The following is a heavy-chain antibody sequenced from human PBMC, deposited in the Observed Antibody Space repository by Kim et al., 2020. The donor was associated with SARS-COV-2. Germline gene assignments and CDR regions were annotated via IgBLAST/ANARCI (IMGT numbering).Heavy chain of an antibody. D-gene: IGHD2-2*01. CDR2: IYYSGST. CDR3: ARGRFYCSSTSCQPTNYYYYGMDV. V-gene: IGHV4-61*01. CDR1: GGSVSSGSYY. J-gene: IGHJ6*02. Sequence: SETLSLTCTDSGGSVSSGSYYWSWIRQPPGKGLEWIGYIYYSGSTNYNPSLKSRVTISVDTSKNQFSLKLSSVTAADTAVYYCARGRFYCSSTSCQPTNYYYYGMDVWGQGTTVTVSS.